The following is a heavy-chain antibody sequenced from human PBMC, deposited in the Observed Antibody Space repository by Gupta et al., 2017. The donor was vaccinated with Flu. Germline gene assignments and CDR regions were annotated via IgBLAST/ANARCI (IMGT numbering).Heavy chain of an antibody. D-gene: IGHD6-6*01. V-gene: IGHV3-11*01. Sequence: VQLVESGGGLVKPGGSLRLSCAASGMKFSDYYMSWIRQAPGKGLEWVSYISTSESTRGYADSVKGRFTISRDDAKKSLYLQMSSLRAEDTAVDYCARDQIAASYPCYYYYRDVWGKGTTVTVSS. CDR2: ISTSESTR. J-gene: IGHJ6*03. CDR3: ARDQIAASYPCYYYYRDV. CDR1: GMKFSDYY.